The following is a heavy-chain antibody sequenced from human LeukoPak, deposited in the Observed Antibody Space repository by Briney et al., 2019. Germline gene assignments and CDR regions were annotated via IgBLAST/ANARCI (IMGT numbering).Heavy chain of an antibody. CDR3: VRSGTAMVMPYYFDY. J-gene: IGHJ4*02. CDR2: ISYDGSNK. V-gene: IGHV3-30*03. D-gene: IGHD5-18*01. CDR1: GFTFSSYW. Sequence: GGSLRLSCAASGFTFSSYWMSWVRQAPGKGLEWVAVISYDGSNKYYADSVKGRFTISRDNSKNTLYLQMNSLRPDDTAVYYCVRSGTAMVMPYYFDYWGQGTLVTVSS.